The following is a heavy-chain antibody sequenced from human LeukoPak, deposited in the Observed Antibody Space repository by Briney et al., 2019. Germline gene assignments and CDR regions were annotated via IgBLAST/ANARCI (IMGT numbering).Heavy chain of an antibody. CDR1: GYTFTSYG. Sequence: GSVKVSCKASGYTFTSYGISWVRQAPAQGLEGMGWISAYNGNTNYAQKLQGRDTMTTDTSTSTPYMELRSLRSDDTAVYYCARVGVTICEVIIIPGEYWGQGTLVTVSS. J-gene: IGHJ4*02. D-gene: IGHD3-3*01. CDR3: ARVGVTICEVIIIPGEY. V-gene: IGHV1-18*01. CDR2: ISAYNGNT.